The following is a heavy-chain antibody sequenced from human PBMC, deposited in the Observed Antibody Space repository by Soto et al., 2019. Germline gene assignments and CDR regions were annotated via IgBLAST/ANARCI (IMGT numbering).Heavy chain of an antibody. CDR2: IYWKDDK. V-gene: IGHV2-5*01. CDR3: AHRSFANDAFDV. D-gene: IGHD3-3*01. Sequence: QITLKESGPTLVKPTQTLTLTCTFSGFSLSTSGVGLAWFRHPPEKALEWLALIYWKDDKHYSPSLKSRLTIAKDTSKNQVVLTMTNMDPVDTATYYCAHRSFANDAFDVWGQGTMVTVSS. CDR1: GFSLSTSGVG. J-gene: IGHJ3*01.